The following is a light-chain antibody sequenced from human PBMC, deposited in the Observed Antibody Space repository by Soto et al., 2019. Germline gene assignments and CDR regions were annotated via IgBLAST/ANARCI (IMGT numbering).Light chain of an antibody. Sequence: EIVLTQSPGTLSLSPGERATISCRASQSVSSSYFAWYQQKPGQAPRLLIYGASSRTTGIPDRFSGSGSGTDFTLTISRLDPEDFAVYYCQQYGSSPRTFGQGTKVEIK. CDR3: QQYGSSPRT. J-gene: IGKJ1*01. CDR1: QSVSSSY. V-gene: IGKV3-20*01. CDR2: GAS.